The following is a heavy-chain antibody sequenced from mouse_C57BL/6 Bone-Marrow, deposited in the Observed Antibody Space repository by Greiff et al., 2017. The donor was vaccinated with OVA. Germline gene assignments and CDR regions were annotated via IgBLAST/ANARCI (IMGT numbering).Heavy chain of an antibody. J-gene: IGHJ1*03. CDR2: IYPGSGST. V-gene: IGHV1-55*01. D-gene: IGHD1-1*01. CDR3: ARDYGSSLTYWYFDV. CDR1: GYTFTSYW. Sequence: VQLQQPGAELVKPGASVKMSCKASGYTFTSYWITWVKQRPGQGLEWIGDIYPGSGSTNYNEKFKSKATLTVDTSSSTAYMQLSSLTSEDSSVYYCARDYGSSLTYWYFDVWGTGTTVTVSS.